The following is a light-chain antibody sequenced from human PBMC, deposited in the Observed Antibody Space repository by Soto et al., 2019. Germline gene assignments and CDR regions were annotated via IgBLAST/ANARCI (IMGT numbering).Light chain of an antibody. CDR2: LESSGSQ. J-gene: IGLJ3*02. Sequence: QPVLTQSSSASASLGSSVNLTCTLSSGHRSYIIAWHQQQPGKAPRFLMRLESSGSQNKGSGVPDRFSGSSSGAARYLTISNFQSEDEADYYCETWNSNTRVFGGGTKLTVL. CDR3: ETWNSNTRV. V-gene: IGLV4-60*03. CDR1: SGHRSYI.